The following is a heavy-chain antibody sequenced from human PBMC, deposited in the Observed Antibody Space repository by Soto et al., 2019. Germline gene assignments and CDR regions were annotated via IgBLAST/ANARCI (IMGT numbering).Heavy chain of an antibody. CDR1: GFTFSTYW. CDR2: TNSDGSDT. CDR3: ARDRGWSLFDY. D-gene: IGHD6-19*01. J-gene: IGHJ4*02. V-gene: IGHV3-74*01. Sequence: SCAASGFTFSTYWMYWVRQAPGKGLVWVSRTNSDGSDTSYADSVKGRFTISRDNAKNTLYLQMNSLRAEDTAVYYCARDRGWSLFDYWGQGTLVTVSS.